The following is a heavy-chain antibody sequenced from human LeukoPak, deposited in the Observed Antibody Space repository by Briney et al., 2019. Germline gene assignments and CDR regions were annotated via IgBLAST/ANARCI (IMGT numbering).Heavy chain of an antibody. D-gene: IGHD2-15*01. V-gene: IGHV3-23*01. J-gene: IGHJ4*02. Sequence: GGSLRLSCAASGFTFSSYAMSWVRQAPGKGLEWVSSISSSCGNTYYAGSVRGRFTIYRDNSKNTLYLQMNSLRAEDTAVYFCATLNTPFDYWGQGILVTVSS. CDR3: ATLNTPFDY. CDR1: GFTFSSYA. CDR2: ISSSCGNT.